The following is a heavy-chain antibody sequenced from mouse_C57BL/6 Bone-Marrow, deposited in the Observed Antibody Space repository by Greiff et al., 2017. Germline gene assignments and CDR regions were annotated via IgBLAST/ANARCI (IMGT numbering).Heavy chain of an antibody. CDR3: AREGRLSLLSAY. V-gene: IGHV1-13*01. CDR2: IHPDNGGI. CDR1: GSNFNDYE. J-gene: IGHJ3*01. Sequence: VQRVESGPELVIPGASVKLSCKASGSNFNDYEIQWVKQSLKQGLEWIGAIHPDNGGITYNQKFKSKATLTVDKSSSTAYMQLSSLTSEDSAVYYCAREGRLSLLSAYWGQGTLVTVSA. D-gene: IGHD2-4*01.